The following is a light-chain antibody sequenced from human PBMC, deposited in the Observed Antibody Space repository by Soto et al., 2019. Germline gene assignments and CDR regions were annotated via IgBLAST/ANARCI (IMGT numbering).Light chain of an antibody. V-gene: IGKV3-20*01. CDR1: QSVSSSC. CDR3: QQYGSPWT. J-gene: IGKJ1*01. CDR2: GAS. Sequence: EIVLTQSPGTLSLSTGERATLSCRASQSVSSSCLAWYQQKPGQAPRLLIYGASSRATGIPDRFSGSGSGTDFTLTISRLEPEDFAVYYCQQYGSPWTFGQGTKVDIK.